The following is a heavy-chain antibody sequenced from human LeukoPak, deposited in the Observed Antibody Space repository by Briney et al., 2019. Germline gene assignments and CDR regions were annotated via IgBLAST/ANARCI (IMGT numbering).Heavy chain of an antibody. Sequence: GGSLRLSCAASGFTFSDYYMSWIRQAPGKGLEWVSFIYSGSTHYSDSVKGRFTISRDNSKNTLYLQMNSLRAEDTAVYYCARRAGAYSHPYDYWGQGTLVTVSS. CDR1: GFTFSDYY. D-gene: IGHD4/OR15-4a*01. CDR2: IYSGST. CDR3: ARRAGAYSHPYDY. V-gene: IGHV3-53*01. J-gene: IGHJ4*02.